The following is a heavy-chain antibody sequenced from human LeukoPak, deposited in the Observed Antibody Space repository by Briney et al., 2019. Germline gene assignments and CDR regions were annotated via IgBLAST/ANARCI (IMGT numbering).Heavy chain of an antibody. Sequence: SQTLSLTCAVSGGSISSGSYSWSWIRQPTGKGLECIGYIYHSGSTYYNPSLKSRVTISVDTSKNQFSLKLSSVTAADTAVYYCARVDYGSGSYRFDPWGQGTLVTVSS. CDR1: GGSISSGSYS. CDR3: ARVDYGSGSYRFDP. CDR2: IYHSGST. V-gene: IGHV4-30-2*01. J-gene: IGHJ5*02. D-gene: IGHD3-10*01.